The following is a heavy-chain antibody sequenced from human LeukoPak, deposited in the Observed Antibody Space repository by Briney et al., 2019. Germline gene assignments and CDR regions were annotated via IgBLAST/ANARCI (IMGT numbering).Heavy chain of an antibody. CDR1: GFTFSSFE. CDR3: ARAGVDYYDSSDYYYPWY. D-gene: IGHD3-22*01. CDR2: ISRSGNTI. J-gene: IGHJ4*02. V-gene: IGHV3-48*03. Sequence: PGGSLRLSCAASGFTFSSFEMTWVRQAPGKGLEWVSYISRSGNTIYYADSMKGRFTISRDNAKNSLYLQMNNLRAEDTAVYYCARAGVDYYDSSDYYYPWYWGQGTLVTVSS.